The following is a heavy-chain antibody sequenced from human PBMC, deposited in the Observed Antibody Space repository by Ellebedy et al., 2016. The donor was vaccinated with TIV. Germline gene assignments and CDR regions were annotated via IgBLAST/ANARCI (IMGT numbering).Heavy chain of an antibody. Sequence: PGGSLRLSCAASGFTFSSYAMSWVRQPPGMGLEWVSAILNSGINTYYADSVKGRFTISRDNSKNTLYLQMDSLRAEDTALYYCATYCLTTNCHKTGDYNYGVHYHGMDVWGQGTTVTVSS. V-gene: IGHV3-23*05. CDR2: ILNSGINT. D-gene: IGHD2-2*01. CDR3: ATYCLTTNCHKTGDYNYGVHYHGMDV. CDR1: GFTFSSYA. J-gene: IGHJ6*02.